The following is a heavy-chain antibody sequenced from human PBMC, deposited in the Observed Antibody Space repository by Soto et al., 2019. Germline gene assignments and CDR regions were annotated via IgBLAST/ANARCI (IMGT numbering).Heavy chain of an antibody. V-gene: IGHV4-39*01. J-gene: IGHJ4*02. D-gene: IGHD3-10*02. Sequence: LSETLSLTCTVSGGAMRSTSYYWGWLRQPPGKGLEWIGSIYYNGSTYYNPSLKSRATVSIDTSKSQFSLKLSSVTAADTALYYCARRDYYVSGAYVSRWGQGTLVTVAS. CDR2: IYYNGST. CDR3: ARRDYYVSGAYVSR. CDR1: GGAMRSTSYY.